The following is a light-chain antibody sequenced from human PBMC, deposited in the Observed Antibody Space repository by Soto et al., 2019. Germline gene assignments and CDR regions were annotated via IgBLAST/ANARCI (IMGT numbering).Light chain of an antibody. J-gene: IGKJ3*01. Sequence: PGTLSLSPXXXGTLSXXXXXXVPNGQIAWYQQKPGQAPRLLIHGSFNRATGIPDRFRGSGSGTDFTLTISSLQPEDFGMYYCLHYGRTLQTFGPGTKVD. CDR3: LHYGRTLQT. CDR1: XXVPNGQ. CDR2: GSF. V-gene: IGKV3-20*01.